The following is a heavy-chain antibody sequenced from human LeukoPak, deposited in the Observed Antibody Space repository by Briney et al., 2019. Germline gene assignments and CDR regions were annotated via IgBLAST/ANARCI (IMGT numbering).Heavy chain of an antibody. CDR2: INPSGGST. J-gene: IGHJ4*02. Sequence: ASVKVSCKASGYTFTGYYMHWVRQAPGQGLEWMGIINPSGGSTSYAQKFQGRVTMTRDTSTSTVYMELSSLRSEDTAVYYCARSPGSSVPHSYDFHDYWGQGTLVTVSS. CDR3: ARSPGSSVPHSYDFHDY. D-gene: IGHD3-3*01. V-gene: IGHV1-46*03. CDR1: GYTFTGYY.